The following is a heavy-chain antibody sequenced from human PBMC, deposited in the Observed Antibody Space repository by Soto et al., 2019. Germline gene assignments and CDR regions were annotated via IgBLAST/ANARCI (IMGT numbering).Heavy chain of an antibody. CDR1: GFTLSSYG. CDR3: XXXXXXXXXXXXDGH. CDR2: MSYDGNKK. J-gene: IGHJ4*02. Sequence: QVQLVESGGGVVQPGRSLRLSCAVSGFTLSSYGXXXXXXXXXXXXXXVAFMSYDGNKKSYADSVKGRFTISRDNSKXXXXXXXXXXXXXXXXXXXXXXXXXXXXXXXXDGHWGQGTQVTVSS. V-gene: IGHV3-30*03.